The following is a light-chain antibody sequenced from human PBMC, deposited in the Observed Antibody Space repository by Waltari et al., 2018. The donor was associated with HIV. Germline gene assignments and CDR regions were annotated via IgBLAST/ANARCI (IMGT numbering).Light chain of an antibody. J-gene: IGLJ2*01. V-gene: IGLV1-47*01. CDR3: AAWEDSLSGVV. CDR1: SSNIGSNY. CDR2: RSS. Sequence: QSVLTQPPAASGTPGQRATISCSGSSSNIGSNYVDWYQQFPGPAPKLLIYRSSQRPSGVPELFSGSKSGTSAALAVSGRGTEDEADYSCAAWEDSLSGVVFDGGTKLTVL.